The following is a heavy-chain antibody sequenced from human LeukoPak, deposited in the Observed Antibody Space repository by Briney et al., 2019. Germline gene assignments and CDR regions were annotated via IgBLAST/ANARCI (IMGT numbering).Heavy chain of an antibody. CDR2: IYTSGST. CDR3: ARDIYGGNSQYNWFDH. CDR1: GGSISSYY. J-gene: IGHJ5*02. D-gene: IGHD4-23*01. V-gene: IGHV4-4*07. Sequence: KPSETLSLTCTVSGGSISSYYWSWIRQPAGKGLEWIGRIYTSGSTNYNPSLKSRVTMSVDTSKNQFSLKLSSVTAADTAVYYCARDIYGGNSQYNWFDHWGQGTLVTVSS.